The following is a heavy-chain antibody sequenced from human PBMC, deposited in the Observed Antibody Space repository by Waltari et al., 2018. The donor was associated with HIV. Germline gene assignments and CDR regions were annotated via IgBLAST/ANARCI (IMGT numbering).Heavy chain of an antibody. D-gene: IGHD2-15*01. CDR3: ADCNGGNCYPEH. CDR2: INPNSGGS. V-gene: IGHV1-2*02. CDR1: GYTFTDYY. Sequence: QVQLVQSGAEVKEPGASVKVSCKASGYTFTDYYIHWVRQAPGQGLDWMGWINPNSGGSNYAQKFQGRVTMTRDTSINTVYLELSRLRSDDAAVYYCADCNGGNCYPEHWGQGTLVTVSS. J-gene: IGHJ1*01.